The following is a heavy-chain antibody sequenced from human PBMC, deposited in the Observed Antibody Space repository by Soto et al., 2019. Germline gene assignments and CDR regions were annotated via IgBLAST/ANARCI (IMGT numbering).Heavy chain of an antibody. J-gene: IGHJ4*02. CDR3: ARSGDNYNVLDY. Sequence: XGSLGLSCAASGFTLSDHYMSGMRQAPGKGLEWVSFSSNSGTFTKYADSVKGRFTISRDNAKNSLYLQINSLRGEDTAIYFCARSGDNYNVLDYWGPGTPVTVSS. CDR1: GFTLSDHY. V-gene: IGHV3-11*03. D-gene: IGHD3-10*02. CDR2: SSNSGTFT.